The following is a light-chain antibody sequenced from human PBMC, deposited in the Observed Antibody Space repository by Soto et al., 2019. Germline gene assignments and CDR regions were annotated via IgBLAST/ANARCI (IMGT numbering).Light chain of an antibody. CDR1: QIFRGL. V-gene: IGKV3D-15*01. CDR2: HAS. CDR3: QQYNNWPPWK. J-gene: IGKJ1*01. Sequence: EFVLTQSPGTLSLSPVERATLSFRASQIFRGLLAWYQQKPGQAPRLLIYHASSRATGIPARFSGSGSGTEFTLTIRSLQSEDFAVYYCQQYNNWPPWKCGQGTKGDIK.